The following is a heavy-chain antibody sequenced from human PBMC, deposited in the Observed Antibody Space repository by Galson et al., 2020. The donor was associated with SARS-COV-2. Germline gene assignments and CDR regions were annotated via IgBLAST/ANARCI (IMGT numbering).Heavy chain of an antibody. J-gene: IGHJ4*02. CDR2: ISSISSYI. Sequence: NSGGSLRLSCAASGFTFSSYSMNWVRQAPGKGLEWVSSISSISSYIYYADSVKGRFTISRDNAKNSLYLQMNSLRAEDTAVYYCASSPMVRGVIVRYFDYWGQGTLVTVSS. CDR3: ASSPMVRGVIVRYFDY. CDR1: GFTFSSYS. D-gene: IGHD3-10*01. V-gene: IGHV3-21*01.